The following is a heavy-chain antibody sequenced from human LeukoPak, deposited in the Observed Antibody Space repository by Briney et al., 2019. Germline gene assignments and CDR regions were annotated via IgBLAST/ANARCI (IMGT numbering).Heavy chain of an antibody. CDR3: AKDSSDPYYYYGMDV. J-gene: IGHJ6*02. Sequence: GGSLRLSCAASGFTFSSYGMHWVRQAQGKGLEWVAVISYDGSNKYYADSVKGRFTISRDNSKNTLYLQMNSLRAEDTAVYYCAKDSSDPYYYYGMDVWGQGTTVTVSS. CDR2: ISYDGSNK. V-gene: IGHV3-30*18. D-gene: IGHD6-6*01. CDR1: GFTFSSYG.